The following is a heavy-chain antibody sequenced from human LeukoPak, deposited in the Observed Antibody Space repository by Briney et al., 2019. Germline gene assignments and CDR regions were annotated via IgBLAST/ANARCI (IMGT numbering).Heavy chain of an antibody. V-gene: IGHV3-7*01. D-gene: IGHD5-18*01. CDR2: IKQDGSEK. CDR3: ARVRYSYGWGSYFDY. J-gene: IGHJ4*02. CDR1: GGTFSSYA. Sequence: GASVKVSCKASGGTFSSYAISWVRQAPGKGLEWVANIKQDGSEKYYVDSVKGRFTISRDNAKNSLYLQMNSLRAEDTAVYYCARVRYSYGWGSYFDYWGQGTLVTVSS.